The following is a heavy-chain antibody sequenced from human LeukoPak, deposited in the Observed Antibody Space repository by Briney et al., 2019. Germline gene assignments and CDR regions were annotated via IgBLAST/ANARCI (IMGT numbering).Heavy chain of an antibody. D-gene: IGHD5-12*01. CDR3: ARASGYSGYDGFDY. Sequence: SETLSLTCTVSGGSISSYYWSWIRQPPGKGLEWIGYIYYSGSTNYNPSLKSRVTISVDTSKNQFSLKLSSVTAADTAVYYCARASGYSGYDGFDYWGQGTLVTVSS. J-gene: IGHJ4*02. CDR1: GGSISSYY. V-gene: IGHV4-59*01. CDR2: IYYSGST.